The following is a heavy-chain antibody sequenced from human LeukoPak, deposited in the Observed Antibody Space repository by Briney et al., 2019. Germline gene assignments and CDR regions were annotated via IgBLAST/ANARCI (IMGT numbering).Heavy chain of an antibody. D-gene: IGHD2-2*01. CDR3: AHLMVVVAAPTFAFDS. Sequence: SGPTLVKPTQPLTLTCTFSAFSLSTSGVGVGWIRQPPGKALEWLALIYWDDDKRYSPSLKSRLTITKDTSENQVVLTMTNMDPGDTATYYCAHLMVVVAAPTFAFDSWGQGTLVTVSS. J-gene: IGHJ5*01. V-gene: IGHV2-5*02. CDR2: IYWDDDK. CDR1: AFSLSTSGVG.